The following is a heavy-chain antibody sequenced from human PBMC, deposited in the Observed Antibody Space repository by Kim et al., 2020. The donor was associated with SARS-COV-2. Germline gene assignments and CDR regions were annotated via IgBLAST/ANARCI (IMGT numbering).Heavy chain of an antibody. CDR2: T. Sequence: THATPPPKGRVTIPVDTSKKQFSLRLSSVTAADAAVYYCARHLRNWYFDLWGRGTLVTVSS. V-gene: IGHV4-39*01. J-gene: IGHJ2*01. CDR3: ARHLRNWYFDL.